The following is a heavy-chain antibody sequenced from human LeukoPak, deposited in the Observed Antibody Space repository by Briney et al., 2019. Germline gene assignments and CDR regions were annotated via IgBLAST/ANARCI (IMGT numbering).Heavy chain of an antibody. J-gene: IGHJ4*02. Sequence: GRSLRLSCAASGFTFSSYAMHWVRQAPGKGLEWVAVISYDGSNKYYADSVKGRFTISRDNSKNTLYLQMNSLRAEDTAVYYCARGGDGGFWSGFDYWGQGTLVTVSS. CDR1: GFTFSSYA. CDR2: ISYDGSNK. V-gene: IGHV3-30-3*01. D-gene: IGHD3-3*01. CDR3: ARGGDGGFWSGFDY.